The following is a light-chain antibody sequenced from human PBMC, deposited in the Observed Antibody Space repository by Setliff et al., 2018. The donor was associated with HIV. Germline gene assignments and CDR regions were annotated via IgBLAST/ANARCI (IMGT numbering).Light chain of an antibody. CDR3: SSYTGSSTFA. CDR1: SSDVGNYNY. V-gene: IGLV2-14*01. CDR2: DVS. Sequence: QSVLTQPASVSGSPGQSITISCTGTSSDVGNYNYVSWYQQHPGKAPKLMIYDVSKRPSGVSNRFSGSKSGNTASLTISGLQAEDEADYYCSSYTGSSTFAFGTGTKVTVL. J-gene: IGLJ1*01.